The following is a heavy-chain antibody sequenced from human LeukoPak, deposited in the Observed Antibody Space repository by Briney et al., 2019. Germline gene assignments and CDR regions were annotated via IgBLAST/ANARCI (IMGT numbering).Heavy chain of an antibody. V-gene: IGHV3-11*04. CDR2: ISSSGSTI. D-gene: IGHD4-17*01. CDR1: GFTFSDYY. Sequence: PGGSLRLSCAASGFTFSDYYMSWIRQAPGKGLEWVSYISSSGSTIYYADSVKGRFTISRDNAKNSLYLQMNSLRAEDTAVYYCARDPHDYGDYVAPDFDYWGQGTLVTVSS. J-gene: IGHJ4*02. CDR3: ARDPHDYGDYVAPDFDY.